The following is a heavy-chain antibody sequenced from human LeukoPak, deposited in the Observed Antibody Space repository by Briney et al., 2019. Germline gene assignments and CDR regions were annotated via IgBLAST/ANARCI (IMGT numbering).Heavy chain of an antibody. Sequence: PGGSLRLSCAASGFTFNNYSMNWVRQAPGKGLAWVSYITSTSNNIYYAYSVKGRFTVSRDSAMHSLSLQMNSLREEDTDVSLCSKLVRATYCMDVWGQGTMVTVSS. J-gene: IGHJ6*02. CDR3: SKLVRATYCMDV. CDR2: ITSTSNNI. D-gene: IGHD3-10*01. CDR1: GFTFNNYS. V-gene: IGHV3-48*02.